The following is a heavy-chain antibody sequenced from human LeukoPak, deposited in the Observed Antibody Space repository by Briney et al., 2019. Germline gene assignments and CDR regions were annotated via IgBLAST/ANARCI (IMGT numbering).Heavy chain of an antibody. D-gene: IGHD2-21*01. V-gene: IGHV1-69*13. J-gene: IGHJ4*02. CDR2: IIPIFGTA. CDR3: ARGCGGGDCYDY. CDR1: GGTFSSYA. Sequence: SVKVSCKASGGTFSSYAISWVRQAPGQGLEWMGGIIPIFGTANYAQKFQGRVTITADESTSTAYMELSSLRSEDTAVYYWARGCGGGDCYDYWGQGTLVTVSS.